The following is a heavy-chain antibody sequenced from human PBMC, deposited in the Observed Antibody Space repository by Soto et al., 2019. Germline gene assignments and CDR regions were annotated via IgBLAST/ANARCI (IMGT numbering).Heavy chain of an antibody. CDR1: GYTFTSYY. CDR3: ARTFASYGQPIDI. D-gene: IGHD5-18*01. CDR2: INPSGGST. Sequence: ASVKVSCRASGYTFTSYYMHWVRQAPGQGLEWMGIINPSGGSTSYAQKFQGRVTMTRDTSTSTVYMELSSLRSEDTAVYYCARTFASYGQPIDIWGQGTMVTV. J-gene: IGHJ3*02. V-gene: IGHV1-46*01.